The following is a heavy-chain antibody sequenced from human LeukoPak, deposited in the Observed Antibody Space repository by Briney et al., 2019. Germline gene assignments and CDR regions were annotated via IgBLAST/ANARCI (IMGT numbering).Heavy chain of an antibody. D-gene: IGHD1-7*01. J-gene: IGHJ4*02. CDR2: ITSSSTYI. Sequence: PGGSLRLSCAASGFTVSSNYMSWVRQAPGKGLEWVSSITSSSTYIYYADSVKGRFTISRDNAKNSLYLQMNSLRAEDTAVYYCARDGTGTPYDYWGQGTLVTVSS. CDR1: GFTVSSNY. V-gene: IGHV3-21*01. CDR3: ARDGTGTPYDY.